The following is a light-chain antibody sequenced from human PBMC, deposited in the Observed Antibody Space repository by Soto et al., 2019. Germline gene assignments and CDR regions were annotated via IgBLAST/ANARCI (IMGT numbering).Light chain of an antibody. V-gene: IGLV2-14*01. Sequence: QSALTQPASVSGSPGQSITIYCTGTSSDVGAYKYVSWYQQHPGQAPKLMIYEVSNRPSGVSNRFSGSKSGNTASLTISGLQAEDEADYYCSSHTSSSTVYVFGTGTKVTVL. CDR1: SSDVGAYKY. CDR2: EVS. CDR3: SSHTSSSTVYV. J-gene: IGLJ1*01.